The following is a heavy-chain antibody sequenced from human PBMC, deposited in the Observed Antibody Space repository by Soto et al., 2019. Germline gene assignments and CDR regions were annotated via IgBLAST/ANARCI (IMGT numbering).Heavy chain of an antibody. J-gene: IGHJ3*02. CDR3: VKCLYARSLACAFDI. V-gene: IGHV3-64D*08. CDR2: ISSNGGST. Sequence: GGSLRLSCSASGFTFSSYAMHWVRQAPGKGLEYVSAISSNGGSTYYADSVKGRFTISRDNSKNTLYLQMSSLRAEDTAVYYCVKCLYARSLACAFDIWGQGTMVTVSS. CDR1: GFTFSSYA. D-gene: IGHD2-8*01.